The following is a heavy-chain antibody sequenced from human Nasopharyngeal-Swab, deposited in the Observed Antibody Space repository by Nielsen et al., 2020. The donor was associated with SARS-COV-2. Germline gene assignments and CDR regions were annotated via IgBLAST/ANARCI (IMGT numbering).Heavy chain of an antibody. D-gene: IGHD3-10*01. CDR3: ARERELWFGADYYYYYYMDV. V-gene: IGHV4-31*03. CDR1: GGSISSGGYY. CDR2: IYYSGST. Sequence: TLSLTCTVSGGSISSGGYYWSWIRQHPGNGLEWIGYIYYSGSTYYNPSLKSRVTISVDTSKNQFSLKLSSVTAADTAVYYCARERELWFGADYYYYYYMDVWGKGTTVTVSS. J-gene: IGHJ6*03.